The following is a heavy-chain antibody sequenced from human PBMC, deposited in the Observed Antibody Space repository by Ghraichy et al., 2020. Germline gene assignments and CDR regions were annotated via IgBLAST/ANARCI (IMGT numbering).Heavy chain of an antibody. D-gene: IGHD3-10*01. CDR1: GFTFSSYG. CDR3: AKVLAPITMVRGAVDY. Sequence: GGSLRLSCAASGFTFSSYGMHWVRQAPGKGLEWVAVISYDGSNKYYADSVKGRFTISRDNSKNTLYLQMNSLRAEDTAVYYCAKVLAPITMVRGAVDYWGQGTLVTVSS. J-gene: IGHJ4*02. CDR2: ISYDGSNK. V-gene: IGHV3-30*18.